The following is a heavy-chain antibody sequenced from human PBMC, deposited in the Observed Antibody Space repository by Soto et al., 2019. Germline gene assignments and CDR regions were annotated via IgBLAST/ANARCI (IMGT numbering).Heavy chain of an antibody. CDR3: AREGLRSYYSAMDV. CDR1: GFTFSSYS. V-gene: IGHV3-48*02. CDR2: ISSGSGSI. J-gene: IGHJ6*02. Sequence: LSLSCAASGFTFSSYSMNWVRQAPGKGLEWVSYISSGSGSIYYADSVKGRFTISRDNAKNSLYLQMNSLRDEDTAVFYCAREGLRSYYSAMDVWGQGTTVTVSS. D-gene: IGHD4-17*01.